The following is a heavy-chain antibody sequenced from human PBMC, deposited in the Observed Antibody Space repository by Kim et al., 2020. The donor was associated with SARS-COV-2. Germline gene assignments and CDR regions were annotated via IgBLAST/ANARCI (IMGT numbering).Heavy chain of an antibody. CDR2: ISSGSSTE. CDR3: VRDVNDYGSRSPEPFDY. D-gene: IGHD3-10*01. V-gene: IGHV3-48*02. J-gene: IGHJ4*02. CDR1: GFTFSHYT. Sequence: GGSLRLSCAASGFTFSHYTMNWVRQGPGKGLEWLSYISSGSSTEYYADSAEGRFTISRDNAKSTLYLQMNSLRDEDTAVYYCVRDVNDYGSRSPEPFDYWGQGTLVTVSS.